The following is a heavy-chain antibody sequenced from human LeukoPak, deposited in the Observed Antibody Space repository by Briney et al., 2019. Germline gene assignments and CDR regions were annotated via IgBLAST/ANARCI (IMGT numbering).Heavy chain of an antibody. J-gene: IGHJ4*02. Sequence: SVKVSCKASGGTFSSYAISWVRQAPGQGLEWMGGIIPIFGTANYAQKFQGRVTITADESTSTAYMKLSSLRSEDTAVYYCARYNWNYNKGPAGYYFDYWGQGTLVTVSS. D-gene: IGHD1-7*01. CDR1: GGTFSSYA. CDR2: IIPIFGTA. V-gene: IGHV1-69*13. CDR3: ARYNWNYNKGPAGYYFDY.